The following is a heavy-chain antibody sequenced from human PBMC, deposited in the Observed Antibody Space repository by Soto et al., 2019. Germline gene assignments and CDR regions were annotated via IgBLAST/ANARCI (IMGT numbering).Heavy chain of an antibody. V-gene: IGHV1-58*01. CDR2: IVVGSGNT. CDR3: ARDDHKGYNYSVAFFDY. J-gene: IGHJ4*02. CDR1: GFTFTSSA. Sequence: ASVKVSCKASGFTFTSSAVQWVRQARGQRLEWIGWIVVGSGNTNYARKFQERVTITRDMSTSTAYMELSSRRSEDTAVYYCARDDHKGYNYSVAFFDYWGQGTPVTVSS. D-gene: IGHD5-18*01.